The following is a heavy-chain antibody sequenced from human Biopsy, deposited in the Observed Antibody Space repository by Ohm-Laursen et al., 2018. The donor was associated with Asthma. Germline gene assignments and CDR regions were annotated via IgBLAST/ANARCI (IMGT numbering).Heavy chain of an antibody. Sequence: ASVKVSCKASGDSFSNYAISWVRQVPGQGLEWMGGLIPVLGTPDHAQMFEGRVTIIADESTSTAYMVLSSLRSEDTAVYYCARDVSYGSGGSGVWGQGTMVTVSS. CDR3: ARDVSYGSGGSGV. V-gene: IGHV1-69*13. D-gene: IGHD3-10*01. CDR1: GDSFSNYA. J-gene: IGHJ6*02. CDR2: LIPVLGTP.